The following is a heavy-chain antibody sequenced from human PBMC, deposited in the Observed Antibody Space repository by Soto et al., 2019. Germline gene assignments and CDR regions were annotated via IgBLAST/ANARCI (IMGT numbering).Heavy chain of an antibody. CDR3: AREPAPLNSSSWYYFDY. CDR1: GGSISSYY. V-gene: IGHV4-59*01. Sequence: SETLSLTCTVSGGSISSYYWSWIRQPPGKGLEWIGYIYYSGSTNYNPSLKSRVTISVDTSKNQFSLKLSSVTAADTAVYYCAREPAPLNSSSWYYFDYWGQGTLVT. D-gene: IGHD6-13*01. CDR2: IYYSGST. J-gene: IGHJ4*02.